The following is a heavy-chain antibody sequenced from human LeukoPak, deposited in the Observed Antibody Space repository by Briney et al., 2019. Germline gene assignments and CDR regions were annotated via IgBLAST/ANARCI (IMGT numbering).Heavy chain of an antibody. D-gene: IGHD5-24*01. Sequence: GGSLRLSCAASGFTFGEYAMHWVRQAPGKGLEWVSGISWNSGTIDYADSVKGRFTISRDNAKNSLHLQMNSLRAEDTALYYCAKDMRWLQFGYYFDYWGQGALVTVSS. J-gene: IGHJ4*02. CDR3: AKDMRWLQFGYYFDY. CDR2: ISWNSGTI. CDR1: GFTFGEYA. V-gene: IGHV3-9*01.